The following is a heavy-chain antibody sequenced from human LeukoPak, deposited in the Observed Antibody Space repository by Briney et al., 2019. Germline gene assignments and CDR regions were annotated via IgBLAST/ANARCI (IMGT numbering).Heavy chain of an antibody. CDR3: TRDITLTRGGRSDY. CDR2: INSDGKTT. V-gene: IGHV3-74*01. Sequence: GSLRLSCAASGXTFSSYWMYWVRQAAGEGLVWVSRINSDGKTTNYADSVKSRFTISRDNAKNTLYLQMNSLRAEDTAVYYCTRDITLTRGGRSDYWGQGTLVTVSA. CDR1: GXTFSSYW. D-gene: IGHD3-10*01. J-gene: IGHJ4*02.